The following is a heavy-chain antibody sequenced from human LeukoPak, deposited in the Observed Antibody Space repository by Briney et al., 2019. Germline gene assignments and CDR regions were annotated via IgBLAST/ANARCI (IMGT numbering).Heavy chain of an antibody. J-gene: IGHJ4*02. CDR1: GGSFSGYY. V-gene: IGHV4-34*01. CDR2: INHSGST. D-gene: IGHD5-12*01. Sequence: SETLSLTCAVYGGSFSGYYWSWIRQPPGEGLEWIGEINHSGSTNYNPSLKSRVTISVDTSKNQFSLKLSSVTAADTAVYYCARGLGSGYDPFDYWGQGTLVTVSS. CDR3: ARGLGSGYDPFDY.